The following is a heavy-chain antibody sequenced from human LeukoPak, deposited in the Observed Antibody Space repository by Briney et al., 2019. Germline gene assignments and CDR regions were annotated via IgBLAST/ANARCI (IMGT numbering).Heavy chain of an antibody. CDR3: ANQSPG. CDR1: GFTFSTHA. Sequence: SGGSPRLSCGASGFTFSTHAMSWVRQAPGKGLDWVSAISGDGETTYYADSVKGRFTISRDNSKNTVYLQMNSLRAEDTAVYYCANQSPGWGQGTLVTVSS. J-gene: IGHJ4*02. V-gene: IGHV3-23*01. CDR2: ISGDGETT.